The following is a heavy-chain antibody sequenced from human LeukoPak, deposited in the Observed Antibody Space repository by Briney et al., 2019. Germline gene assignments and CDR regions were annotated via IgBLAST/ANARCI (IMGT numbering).Heavy chain of an antibody. CDR1: GYSISSGYY. Sequence: PDTESLTCAVSGYSISSGYYWGWIRQPPGKGLEWIGSIYRSGSTYYNPSLKSRVTISVDTSKNQFSLKLSSVTAADTAVYYCARSGYGDYLEANDAFDIWGQGTMVTVSS. CDR3: ARSGYGDYLEANDAFDI. CDR2: IYRSGST. J-gene: IGHJ3*02. D-gene: IGHD4-17*01. V-gene: IGHV4-38-2*01.